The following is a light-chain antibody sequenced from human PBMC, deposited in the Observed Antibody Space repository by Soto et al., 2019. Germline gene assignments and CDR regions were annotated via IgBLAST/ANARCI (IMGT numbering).Light chain of an antibody. CDR1: DDIRNY. V-gene: IGKV1-33*01. J-gene: IGKJ4*01. CDR3: QQYDTLPLT. CDR2: DAS. Sequence: DVQMTQSPSSLSASVGDSVSITFHASDDIRNYLNWYQQKPGKAPKLLIDDASNLQKGVPSRFSGSGSGTDFTFTITSLQSEDIATYYCQQYDTLPLTFGGGTKVDIK.